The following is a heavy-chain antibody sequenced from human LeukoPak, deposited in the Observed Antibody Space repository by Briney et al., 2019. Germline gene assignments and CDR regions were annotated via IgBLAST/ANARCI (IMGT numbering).Heavy chain of an antibody. J-gene: IGHJ4*02. V-gene: IGHV3-21*01. CDR3: ARVLTPHIVVVTALDY. CDR2: ISSSSSYI. CDR1: GFTFSSYS. Sequence: GGSLRLSCAASGFTFSSYSMNWVRQAPGKGLEWVSSISSSSSYIYYADSVKGRFTISRDNARNSLYLQMNSLRAEDTAVYYYARVLTPHIVVVTALDYWGQGTLVTVSS. D-gene: IGHD2-21*02.